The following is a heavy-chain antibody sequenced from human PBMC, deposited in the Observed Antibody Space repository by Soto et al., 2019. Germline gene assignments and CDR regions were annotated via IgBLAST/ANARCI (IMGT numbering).Heavy chain of an antibody. CDR3: ARGACGGGSCYPFDS. V-gene: IGHV3-33*01. J-gene: IGHJ4*02. D-gene: IGHD2-15*01. Sequence: GGSLRLSCAASGFTFSSYGMHWVRQAPGKGLEWVAVIWYDGSNKYYADSVKGRFTISRDNSKNTLYLQMNSLRDEDTAVYYWARGACGGGSCYPFDSWGQGTLVTVSS. CDR1: GFTFSSYG. CDR2: IWYDGSNK.